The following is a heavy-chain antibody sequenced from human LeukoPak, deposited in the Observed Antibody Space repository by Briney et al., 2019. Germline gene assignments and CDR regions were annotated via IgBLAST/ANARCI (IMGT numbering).Heavy chain of an antibody. CDR3: ARDGVVPALFLYYFDY. J-gene: IGHJ4*02. D-gene: IGHD2-2*01. CDR2: IRQDGSDK. Sequence: PGGSLRLSCAASGFTFSSYWMSWVRQAPGKGLEWVANIRQDGSDKYYVDSVKGRFTISRDNAQNSVYLQMASLRAEDTAVYYCARDGVVPALFLYYFDYWGQGTLVTVSS. CDR1: GFTFSSYW. V-gene: IGHV3-7*01.